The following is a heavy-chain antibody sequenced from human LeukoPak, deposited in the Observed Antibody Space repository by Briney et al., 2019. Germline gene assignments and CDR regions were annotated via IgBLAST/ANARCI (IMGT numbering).Heavy chain of an antibody. J-gene: IGHJ4*02. D-gene: IGHD2-15*01. CDR1: GGSISIGGYS. CDR3: ARGTRILFDY. CDR2: IYHSGST. Sequence: SETLSLTCAVSGGSISIGGYSWSWIRQPPGKGLEWIGYIYHSGSTYYNPSLKSRGTISVDRSTNQFSLKLSSVPAADTAAYYCARGTRILFDYWGQGTLVTVSS. V-gene: IGHV4-30-2*01.